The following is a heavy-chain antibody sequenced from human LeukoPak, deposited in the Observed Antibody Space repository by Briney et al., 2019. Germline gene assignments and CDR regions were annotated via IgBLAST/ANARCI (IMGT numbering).Heavy chain of an antibody. CDR2: INPNSGGT. CDR1: GYTFTSCD. CDR3: ASAVGNDAFDI. Sequence: ASVKVSCKASGYTFTSCDINWVRQATGQGLEWMGWINPNSGGTNYAQKFKGRVTKTRDTSISTAYMELSRLRSDDTAVYYCASAVGNDAFDIWGQGTMVTVSS. V-gene: IGHV1-2*02. D-gene: IGHD4-23*01. J-gene: IGHJ3*02.